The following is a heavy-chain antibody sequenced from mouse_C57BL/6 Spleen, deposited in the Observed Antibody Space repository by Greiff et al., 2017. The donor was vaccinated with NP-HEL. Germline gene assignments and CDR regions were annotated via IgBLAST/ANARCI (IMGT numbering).Heavy chain of an antibody. CDR3: ARETITTVVGFDY. Sequence: VQRVESGPELVKPGASVKISCKASGYAFSSSWMNWVKQRPGKGLEWIGRIYPGDGDTNYNGKFKGKGTLTADKSSSTAYMQLSSLTSEDSAVYFCARETITTVVGFDYWGQGTTLTVSS. CDR1: GYAFSSSW. D-gene: IGHD1-1*01. J-gene: IGHJ2*01. V-gene: IGHV1-82*01. CDR2: IYPGDGDT.